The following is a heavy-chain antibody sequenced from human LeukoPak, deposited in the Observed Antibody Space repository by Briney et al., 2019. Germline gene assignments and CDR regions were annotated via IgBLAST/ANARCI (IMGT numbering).Heavy chain of an antibody. CDR3: AGVKSIVRGPGILDDKKANYFDY. CDR1: GGTFSSYA. D-gene: IGHD3-10*02. J-gene: IGHJ4*02. V-gene: IGHV1-69*13. CDR2: IIPIFGTA. Sequence: SVKVSCTASGGTFSSYAISWVRQAPGQGLEWMGGIIPIFGTANYAQTFQGRVTITADESTRTAYMALSSMKSEDLAVYYLAGVKSIVRGPGILDDKKANYFDYWGQGNLVTVSS.